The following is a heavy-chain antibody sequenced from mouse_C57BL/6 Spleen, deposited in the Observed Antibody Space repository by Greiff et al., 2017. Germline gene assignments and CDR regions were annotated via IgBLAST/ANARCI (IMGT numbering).Heavy chain of an antibody. V-gene: IGHV5-9-1*02. J-gene: IGHJ2*01. Sequence: EVMLVESGEGLVKPGGSLKLSCAASGFTFSSYAMSWVRQTPEKRLEWVAYISSGGDYIYYADTVKGRFTISRDNARNTLYLQMSSLKSEDTAMYYCTRGGGYGNSYFDYWGQGTTLTVSS. CDR3: TRGGGYGNSYFDY. CDR2: ISSGGDYI. CDR1: GFTFSSYA. D-gene: IGHD2-1*01.